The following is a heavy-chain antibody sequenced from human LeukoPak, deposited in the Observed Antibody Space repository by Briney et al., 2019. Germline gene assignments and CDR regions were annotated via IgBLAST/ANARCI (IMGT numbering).Heavy chain of an antibody. V-gene: IGHV3-23*01. CDR3: ARRAGAYSHPYDY. CDR1: GFSFNSYA. J-gene: IGHJ4*02. D-gene: IGHD4/OR15-4a*01. Sequence: PGGSLRLSCAASGFSFNSYAMNWVRKAPGKGLEWVSTISASGTKTHYADSVKGRFTISRDNSKNTLYLQMNSLRAEDTAVYYCARRAGAYSHPYDYWGQGTLVTVSS. CDR2: ISASGTKT.